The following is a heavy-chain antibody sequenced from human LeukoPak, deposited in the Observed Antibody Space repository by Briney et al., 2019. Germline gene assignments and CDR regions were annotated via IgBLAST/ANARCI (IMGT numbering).Heavy chain of an antibody. CDR3: TQYSSGWPPLGYFDY. D-gene: IGHD6-19*01. Sequence: GGSLRLSCTASGFTFGDYAMSWVRQAPGKGLEWVGFIRSKAYGGTTEYAASVKGRFTISRDDSKSIAYLQMNSLKTEDTAVYYCTQYSSGWPPLGYFDYWGQGTLVTVSS. V-gene: IGHV3-49*04. J-gene: IGHJ4*02. CDR1: GFTFGDYA. CDR2: IRSKAYGGTT.